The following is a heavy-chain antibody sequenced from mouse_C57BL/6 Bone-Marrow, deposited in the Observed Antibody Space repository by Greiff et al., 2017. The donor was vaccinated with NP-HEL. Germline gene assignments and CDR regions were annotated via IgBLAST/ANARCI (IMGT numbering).Heavy chain of an antibody. CDR1: EYAFPSYD. D-gene: IGHD5-1-1*01. CDR3: ARGGIYNTKDY. V-gene: IGHV5-2*01. CDR2: INSDGGST. J-gene: IGHJ2*01. Sequence: EVLLVESGGGLVQPGASLKLSCESYEYAFPSYDMSWVRQTPGKSLELVAAINSDGGSTNYPDNMKRRFIIARDNTKNTLYLQMSSLRSEDTALYYCARGGIYNTKDYWGQGTTLTVSS.